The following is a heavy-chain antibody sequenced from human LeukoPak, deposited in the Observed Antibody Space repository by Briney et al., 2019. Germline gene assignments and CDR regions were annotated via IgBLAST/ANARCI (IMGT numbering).Heavy chain of an antibody. CDR3: ASTLIGDTALLSD. D-gene: IGHD3-10*02. J-gene: IGHJ4*02. CDR1: GASMSVYS. V-gene: IGHV4-4*07. CDR2: FYTSGRI. Sequence: SETLSLTCRVSGASMSVYSWSWIRQPAEKGLEWIGRFYTSGRIDYNPSLNTRVTMSVDTSKNQFYLRLTSVTAADSARYFCASTLIGDTALLSDWGQGTLVIVSS.